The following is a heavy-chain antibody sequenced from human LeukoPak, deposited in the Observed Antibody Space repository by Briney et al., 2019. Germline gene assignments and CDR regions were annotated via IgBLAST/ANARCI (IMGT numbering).Heavy chain of an antibody. CDR1: GGSFSGYY. D-gene: IGHD6-6*01. J-gene: IGHJ6*02. CDR3: ARATGAARPYYYYGMDV. V-gene: IGHV4-34*01. Sequence: SETLSLTCAVYGGSFSGYYWSWIRQPPGKGLEWIGEINHSGSTNYNPSLKSRVTISVDTSKNQFSLKLSSVTAADTAVYYCARATGAARPYYYYGMDVWGQGTTVTVSS. CDR2: INHSGST.